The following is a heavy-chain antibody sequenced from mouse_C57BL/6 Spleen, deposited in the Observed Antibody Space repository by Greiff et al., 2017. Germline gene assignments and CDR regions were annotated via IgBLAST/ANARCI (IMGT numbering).Heavy chain of an antibody. D-gene: IGHD1-1*01. V-gene: IGHV1-74*01. CDR3: AIRGYVSSYWYFDV. CDR1: VYTFTSYW. Sequence: VQLQQPGAELVKPGASVKVSCKASVYTFTSYWIHWVKQRPGQGLEWIGRIHPSDSVTNSNQKFMGNATLTVAKSSSTAYMQLSSLTSEGSAVYYCAIRGYVSSYWYFDVWGTGTTVTFSS. CDR2: IHPSDSVT. J-gene: IGHJ1*03.